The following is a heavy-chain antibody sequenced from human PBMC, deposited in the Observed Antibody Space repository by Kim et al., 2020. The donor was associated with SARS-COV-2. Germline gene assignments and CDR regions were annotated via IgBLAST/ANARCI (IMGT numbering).Heavy chain of an antibody. CDR3: TRVGGRGPGELFSLDV. CDR2: IRNKASGGTT. Sequence: GGSLRLSCTASGFTFGDFAMGWFRQAPGRGLEWVGLIRNKASGGTTENAATVKGRFSIARADSKSIVYLQMNSLKIEDTDMYYCTRVGGRGPGELFSLDV. J-gene: IGHJ6*01. D-gene: IGHD1-26*01. CDR1: GFTFGDFA. V-gene: IGHV3-49*03.